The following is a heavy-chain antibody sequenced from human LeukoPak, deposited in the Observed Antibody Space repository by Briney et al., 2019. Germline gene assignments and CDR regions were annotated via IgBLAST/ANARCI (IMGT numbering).Heavy chain of an antibody. CDR1: GGSISSGGYY. CDR2: IYHSGST. Sequence: KSSETLSLTCTVSGGSISSGGYYWSWIRQPPGKGLEWIGYIYHSGSTYYNPSLKSRVTISVDTSKNQFSLKLSSVTAADTAVYYCARSTGYSSGWWRFGFDYWGQGTLVTVSS. J-gene: IGHJ4*02. V-gene: IGHV4-30-2*05. CDR3: ARSTGYSSGWWRFGFDY. D-gene: IGHD6-19*01.